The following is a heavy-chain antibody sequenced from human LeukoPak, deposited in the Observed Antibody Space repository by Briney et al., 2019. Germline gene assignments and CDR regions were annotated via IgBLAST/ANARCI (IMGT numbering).Heavy chain of an antibody. J-gene: IGHJ4*02. CDR1: GGTFSSYA. CDR3: ARATVAGTELFDY. Sequence: SVKVSCKASGGTFSSYAISWVRQAPGQGLEWMGRIIPIFGTANYAQKFQGRVTITTDESTSTAYTELSSPRSEDTAVYYCARATVAGTELFDYWGQGTLVTVSS. D-gene: IGHD6-19*01. CDR2: IIPIFGTA. V-gene: IGHV1-69*05.